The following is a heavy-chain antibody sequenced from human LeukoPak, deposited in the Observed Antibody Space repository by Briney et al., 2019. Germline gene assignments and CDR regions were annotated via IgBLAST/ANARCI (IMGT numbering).Heavy chain of an antibody. J-gene: IGHJ4*02. Sequence: GGSLRLSCATSGFTFSDAWMSWVRQAPGKGLEWVGRIKSKTDGGTTDYAAPVKGRFTISRDDSKNTLYLQMNSLKTEDTAVYYCTTRRDDILTGYYYFDYWGQGTLVTVSS. CDR3: TTRRDDILTGYYYFDY. V-gene: IGHV3-15*01. CDR2: IKSKTDGGTT. CDR1: GFTFSDAW. D-gene: IGHD3-9*01.